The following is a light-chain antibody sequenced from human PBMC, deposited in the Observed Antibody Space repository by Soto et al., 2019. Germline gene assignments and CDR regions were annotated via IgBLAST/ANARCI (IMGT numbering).Light chain of an antibody. J-gene: IGLJ1*01. CDR3: AAWDDSLNGYV. CDR2: EVS. Sequence: QSVLTQPPSASGSPGQSVTISCTGTSSDVGGYNYVSWYQQHPGKAPKLMIYEVSERPSGVPDRFSGSKSGNTASLTVSGLQAEDEADYYCAAWDDSLNGYVFGTGTKVTV. V-gene: IGLV2-8*01. CDR1: SSDVGGYNY.